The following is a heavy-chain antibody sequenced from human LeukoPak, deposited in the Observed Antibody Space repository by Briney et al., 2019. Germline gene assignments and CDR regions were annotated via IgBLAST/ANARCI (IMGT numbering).Heavy chain of an antibody. CDR2: IIPIFGTA. Sequence: SVKVSCKASGGTFISYAISWMRQAPGQGLEWMGGIIPIFGTANYAQKFQGRVTITADESTSTAYMELSSLRSEDTAVYYCAGEDNSSGYRPFDIWGQGTMVTVPS. CDR3: AGEDNSSGYRPFDI. D-gene: IGHD3-22*01. CDR1: GGTFISYA. V-gene: IGHV1-69*13. J-gene: IGHJ3*02.